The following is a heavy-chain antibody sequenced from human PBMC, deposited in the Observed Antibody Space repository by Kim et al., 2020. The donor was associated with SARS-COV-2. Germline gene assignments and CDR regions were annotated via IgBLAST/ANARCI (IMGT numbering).Heavy chain of an antibody. V-gene: IGHV1-3*01. D-gene: IGHD6-19*01. J-gene: IGHJ3*02. CDR3: ARSRAVAGPLDAFDI. CDR2: INAGNDNT. CDR1: GYTFTTYA. Sequence: ASVKVSCKASGYTFTTYAIHWVRQAPGQRLEWMGWINAGNDNTKYSQKFQGRVTITRDTPASTAYLELSSLRSEDTAVYYCARSRAVAGPLDAFDIWGQGTMVTASS.